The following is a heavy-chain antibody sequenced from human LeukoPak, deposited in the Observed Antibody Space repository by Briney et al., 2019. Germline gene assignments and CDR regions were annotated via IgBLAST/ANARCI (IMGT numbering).Heavy chain of an antibody. Sequence: SETLSLTCTVSGGYISSYWSWIRQPPGKGLEWIGYIYYSGSTNYNPSLRSRVTISVDTSRDQFSLKLSSVTAADTAVYYCARGDGYNYPFDYWGQGTLVTVSS. CDR3: ARGDGYNYPFDY. CDR1: GGYISSY. V-gene: IGHV4-59*01. J-gene: IGHJ4*02. D-gene: IGHD5-24*01. CDR2: IYYSGST.